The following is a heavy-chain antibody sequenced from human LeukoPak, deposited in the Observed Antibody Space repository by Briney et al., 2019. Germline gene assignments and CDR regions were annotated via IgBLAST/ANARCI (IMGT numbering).Heavy chain of an antibody. D-gene: IGHD3-22*01. J-gene: IGHJ6*03. CDR1: GGSISSHY. V-gene: IGHV4-59*11. CDR2: IYYSGRT. Sequence: SETLSLTCTVSGGSISSHYWSWIRQPPGKGLEWIGYIYYSGRTSYNPYLKSRVTISIDTSKNQFSLKLSSVTAADTAVYYCAREYDSSGYYQNYYYYYMDVWGKGTTVTVSS. CDR3: AREYDSSGYYQNYYYYYMDV.